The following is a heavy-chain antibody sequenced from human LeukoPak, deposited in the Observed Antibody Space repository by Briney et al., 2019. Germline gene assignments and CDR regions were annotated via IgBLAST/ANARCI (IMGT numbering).Heavy chain of an antibody. CDR2: ISSSGRTM. V-gene: IGHV3-48*03. CDR1: GFTFSSFE. CDR3: AIGNDWRVDP. Sequence: GGSLRLSCAASGFTFSSFEMNWVRQAPGKGLEWVSDISSSGRTMYYAHSVKGRFTISRDNAKHSLYLQMNSLRAEDTAVYHRAIGNDWRVDPWGQGILVTVSS. J-gene: IGHJ5*02. D-gene: IGHD1-1*01.